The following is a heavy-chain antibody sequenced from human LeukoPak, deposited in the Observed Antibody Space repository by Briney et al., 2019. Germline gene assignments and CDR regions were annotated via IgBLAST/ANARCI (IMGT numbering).Heavy chain of an antibody. CDR2: IYYSGST. D-gene: IGHD6-13*01. J-gene: IGHJ4*02. V-gene: IGHV4-39*01. CDR3: ATRAPYSSSWYDDY. Sequence: PSETLSLTCTVSGGSISSSSYYWGWIRQPPGKGLEWIGSIYYSGSTYYNPSLKSRVTISVDTSKNQFSLKLSSVTAADTAVYYCATRAPYSSSWYDDYWGQGTQVTVSS. CDR1: GGSISSSSYY.